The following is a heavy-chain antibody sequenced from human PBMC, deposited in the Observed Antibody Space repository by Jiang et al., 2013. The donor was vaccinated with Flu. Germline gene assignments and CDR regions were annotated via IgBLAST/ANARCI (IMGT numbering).Heavy chain of an antibody. J-gene: IGHJ4*02. D-gene: IGHD1-26*01. CDR1: GFFFAGFG. V-gene: IGHV3-23*01. CDR2: ISGSGDII. Sequence: QLLESGGGLVQPGGSLRLSCAASGFFFAGFGMSWVRQAPGKGLEWVSVISGSGDIINYADSVKGRVTISRDNSKNTLYLQMNSLRAEDTAVYYCAKDQSGSYTYFDYWGQGTLVT. CDR3: AKDQSGSYTYFDY.